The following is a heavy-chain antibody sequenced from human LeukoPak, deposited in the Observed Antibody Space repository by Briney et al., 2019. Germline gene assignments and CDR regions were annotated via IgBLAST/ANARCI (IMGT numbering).Heavy chain of an antibody. V-gene: IGHV1-69*06. CDR3: ASQEQQLVGFYYYYMDV. CDR2: IIPIFGTA. J-gene: IGHJ6*03. D-gene: IGHD6-13*01. Sequence: ASVKVSCKASGGTFSSYAISWVRQVPGQGLEWMGGIIPIFGTANYAQKFRGRVTITADKSTSTAYMELSSLRSEDTAVYYCASQEQQLVGFYYYYMDVWGKGTTVTVSS. CDR1: GGTFSSYA.